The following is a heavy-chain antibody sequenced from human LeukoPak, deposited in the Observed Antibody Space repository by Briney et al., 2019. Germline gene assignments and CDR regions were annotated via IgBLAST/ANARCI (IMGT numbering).Heavy chain of an antibody. J-gene: IGHJ4*02. CDR1: GGSISSYY. D-gene: IGHD2-15*01. CDR2: IYYSGST. CDR3: ARGGGGXXXFDY. V-gene: IGHV4-59*01. Sequence: SETLSLTCTVSGGSISSYYWSWIRQPPGKGLEWIGYIYYSGSTNYNPSLKSRVTISVDTSKNQFSLKLSSVTAADTAVYYCARGGGGXXXFDYWGQGTLVTVSS.